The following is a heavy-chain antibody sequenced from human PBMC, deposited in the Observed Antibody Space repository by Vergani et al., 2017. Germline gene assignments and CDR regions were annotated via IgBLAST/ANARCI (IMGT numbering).Heavy chain of an antibody. CDR2: IYPGDSDT. CDR3: ARSHYDFWGGYRSFDY. V-gene: IGHV5-51*03. Sequence: EVQLVQSGAEVKKPGESLKISCKGSGYSFTSYWIGWVRQMPGKGLEWMGIIYPGDSDTRYSPSFQGQVTISADKSISTAYLQWSSLKASDTAMYYCARSHYDFWGGYRSFDYWGQGTLVTVSS. J-gene: IGHJ4*02. D-gene: IGHD3-3*01. CDR1: GYSFTSYW.